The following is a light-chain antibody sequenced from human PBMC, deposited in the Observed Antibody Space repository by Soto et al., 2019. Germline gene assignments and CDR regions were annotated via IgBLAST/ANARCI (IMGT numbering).Light chain of an antibody. CDR2: YDN. CDR1: NSNIGSNT. V-gene: IGLV1-44*01. J-gene: IGLJ1*01. Sequence: QSVLTQPPSASGTPGQRVTISCSGSNSNIGSNTVNWYQQLPGTAPKLLIYYDNLRPSGVPDRISGSKSGTSASLAITGLQSEDEADYYCAAWDDSLNGVYVFGPGTKLTVL. CDR3: AAWDDSLNGVYV.